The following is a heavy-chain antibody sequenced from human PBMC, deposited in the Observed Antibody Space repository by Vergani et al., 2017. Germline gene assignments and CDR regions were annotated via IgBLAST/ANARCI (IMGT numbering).Heavy chain of an antibody. J-gene: IGHJ5*02. D-gene: IGHD1-14*01. CDR3: ARDLRLLYNRFDP. V-gene: IGHV3-33*01. Sequence: QVQLVESGGGVVQPGRSLRLSCAASGFTFNQYGMHLVRQAPGKGLEWVAVTWYDGNNKQYADSVKGLFTISRDNSKSTMYLQMNSLRDEDTGVYYCARDLRLLYNRFDPWGQGTLVTVSS. CDR1: GFTFNQYG. CDR2: TWYDGNNK.